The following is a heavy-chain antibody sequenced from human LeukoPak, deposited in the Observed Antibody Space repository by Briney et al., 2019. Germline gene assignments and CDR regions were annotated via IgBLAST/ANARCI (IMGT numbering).Heavy chain of an antibody. J-gene: IGHJ6*04. Sequence: GASLKVSCKASGYTFTNFGITWVRQAPGQGLEWMGWISAHSGDTNCAQKLQDRVTMTTDTSSNTAYLELRSLRSDDSAVYYCARARNVMVIGDVWGKGTTVIVSS. CDR1: GYTFTNFG. CDR2: ISAHSGDT. CDR3: ARARNVMVIGDV. D-gene: IGHD2/OR15-2a*01. V-gene: IGHV1-18*01.